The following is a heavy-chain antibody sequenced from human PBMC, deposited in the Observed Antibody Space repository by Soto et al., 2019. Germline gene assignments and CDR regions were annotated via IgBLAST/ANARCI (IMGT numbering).Heavy chain of an antibody. CDR1: GFTLSNYV. CDR2: MSRDGNNA. J-gene: IGHJ4*02. V-gene: IGHV3-30-3*01. Sequence: QVQLVDSGGGVVQPGRSLTLSCVVSGFTLSNYVIHWVRQTPDKGLEWVGFMSRDGNNAYYTDSVKGRFTISRDNSKNTLYLEMNSLITEDTAVYYCARDDEGGSDCDLGFWGQGTQVVVSS. D-gene: IGHD1-26*01. CDR3: ARDDEGGSDCDLGF.